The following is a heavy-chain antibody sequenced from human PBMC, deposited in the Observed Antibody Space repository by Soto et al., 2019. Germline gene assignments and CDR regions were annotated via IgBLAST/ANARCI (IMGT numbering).Heavy chain of an antibody. D-gene: IGHD1-7*01. Sequence: QVPLQESGPGLVKPSQTLSLTCVISGDSVSSNSAAWNWIRQSPSRGLEWLGRTYYRTRWYYDYAVSVRSRITVNPDTSKNQFSLQLTSVTPEDTAVYYCAGTASHYWYYMDVWGKGTTVTVS. CDR3: AGTASHYWYYMDV. CDR2: TYYRTRWYY. CDR1: GDSVSSNSAA. V-gene: IGHV6-1*01. J-gene: IGHJ6*03.